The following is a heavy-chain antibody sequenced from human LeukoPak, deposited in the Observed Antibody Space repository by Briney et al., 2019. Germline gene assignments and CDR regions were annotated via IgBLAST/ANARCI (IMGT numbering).Heavy chain of an antibody. Sequence: GGSLRLSCAASGFTFSSYAMSWVRQAPGKGLEWVSVISGSGGTTYYADSVKGRFTISRDNSKNTLYLQMNSLRAEDTAVYYCAKVEGRWLVLWYFDYWGQGTLVTVSS. J-gene: IGHJ4*02. D-gene: IGHD6-19*01. CDR1: GFTFSSYA. CDR3: AKVEGRWLVLWYFDY. CDR2: ISGSGGTT. V-gene: IGHV3-23*01.